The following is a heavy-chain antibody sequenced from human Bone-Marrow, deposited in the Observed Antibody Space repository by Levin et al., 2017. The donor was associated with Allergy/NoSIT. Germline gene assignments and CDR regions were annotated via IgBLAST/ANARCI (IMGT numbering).Heavy chain of an antibody. J-gene: IGHJ6*03. CDR3: ARLLAVIPATVVHYHVDV. V-gene: IGHV3-48*01. CDR1: GFKFSDYG. D-gene: IGHD4/OR15-4a*01. Sequence: GGSLRLSCAASGFKFSDYGMNWVRQSEGKGLEWIAYINSASNNLYHADSVGGRFTISRDNAGNSLHLDMNSLRPADTAVYYCARLLAVIPATVVHYHVDVWGKGTTVLVSS. CDR2: INSASNNL.